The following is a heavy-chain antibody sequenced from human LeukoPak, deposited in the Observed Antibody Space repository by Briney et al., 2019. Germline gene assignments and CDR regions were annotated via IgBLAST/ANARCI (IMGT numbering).Heavy chain of an antibody. CDR1: GFTFSSYG. Sequence: GGSLRLSCAASGFTFSSYGMHWVRQAPGKGLEWVANIKQDGSEKNYVDSVKGRFPISRDNAKNSLYLQMNGLRAEDTAVYYCARDRGNSGYYDYWGQGTLVTVSS. CDR3: ARDRGNSGYYDY. D-gene: IGHD3-22*01. CDR2: IKQDGSEK. J-gene: IGHJ4*02. V-gene: IGHV3-7*01.